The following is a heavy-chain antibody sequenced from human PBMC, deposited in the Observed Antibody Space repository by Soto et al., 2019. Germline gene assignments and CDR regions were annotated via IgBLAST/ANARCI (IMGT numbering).Heavy chain of an antibody. CDR1: GYTFTSYD. D-gene: IGHD1-1*01. CDR3: ARAWGTPRDY. J-gene: IGHJ4*02. CDR2: LNPNSGNS. Sequence: QVQLVQSGAEVKKPGASVKVSCKASGYTFTSYDINWVRQATGQGLEWMGWLNPNSGNSGYAQKFQGRVTMTRYTSISTTYMEQSSLRSEEAAVYYCARAWGTPRDYWGQATLVTVSS. V-gene: IGHV1-8*01.